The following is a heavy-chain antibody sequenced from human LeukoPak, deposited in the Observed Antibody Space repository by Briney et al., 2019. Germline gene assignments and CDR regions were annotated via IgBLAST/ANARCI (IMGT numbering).Heavy chain of an antibody. V-gene: IGHV4-39*01. CDR3: ARLPINSYDAFDI. D-gene: IGHD5-12*01. CDR1: GFTFSDHY. Sequence: GSLRLSCAASGFTFSDHYMDWVRQAPGKGLEWIGSIYYSGTTYYNLSLKSRVTISVDTSKNQFSLKLSSVTAADTAVYYCARLPINSYDAFDIWGQGTMVTVSS. CDR2: IYYSGTT. J-gene: IGHJ3*02.